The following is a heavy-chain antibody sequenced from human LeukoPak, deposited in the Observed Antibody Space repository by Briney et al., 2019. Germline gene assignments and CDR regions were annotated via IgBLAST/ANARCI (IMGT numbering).Heavy chain of an antibody. CDR3: AREDYYGSGTSMLGY. CDR2: INPNSGGT. J-gene: IGHJ4*02. D-gene: IGHD3-10*01. Sequence: GASVKVSCKASGYTFTGYYMHWARQAPGQGPEWMGWINPNSGGTNYAQKFQGRVTMTRDTSISTAYMELSRLRSDDTAVYYCAREDYYGSGTSMLGYWGQGTLVTVSS. CDR1: GYTFTGYY. V-gene: IGHV1-2*02.